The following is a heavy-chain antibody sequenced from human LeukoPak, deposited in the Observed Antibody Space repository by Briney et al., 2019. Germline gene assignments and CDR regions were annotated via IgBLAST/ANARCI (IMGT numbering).Heavy chain of an antibody. V-gene: IGHV1-69*01. J-gene: IGHJ4*02. CDR2: IIPIFGTA. CDR1: GGTFSSYA. D-gene: IGHD1-26*01. Sequence: SVKVSCKASGGTFSSYAISWVRQAPGQGLEWMGGIIPIFGTANYAQKFQGRVTITADESTSTVYMELSSLGSEDTAVYYCARVLRKSPKIVGAPFDYWGQGTLVTVSS. CDR3: ARVLRKSPKIVGAPFDY.